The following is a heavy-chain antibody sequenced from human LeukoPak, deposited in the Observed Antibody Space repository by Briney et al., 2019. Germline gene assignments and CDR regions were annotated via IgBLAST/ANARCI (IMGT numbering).Heavy chain of an antibody. CDR2: IYYSWST. CDR1: GGSISSYY. D-gene: IGHD6-13*01. Sequence: SETLSLTCTVSGGSISSYYWSWIRQPPGKGLEWIGYIYYSWSTNYNPSLKSRVTISVDTSNNQFSLKLSSVTAADTAVYYCARGMYSSPFDYWGQGTLVTVSS. J-gene: IGHJ4*02. V-gene: IGHV4-59*01. CDR3: ARGMYSSPFDY.